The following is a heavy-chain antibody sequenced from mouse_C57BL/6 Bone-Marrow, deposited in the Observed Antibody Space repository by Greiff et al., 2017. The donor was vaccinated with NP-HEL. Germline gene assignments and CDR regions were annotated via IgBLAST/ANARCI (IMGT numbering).Heavy chain of an antibody. Sequence: QVQLQQPGAELVRPGSSVKLSCKASGYTFTSYWMHWVKQRPIQGLEWIGSIDPSDSETHYNQKFKDKATLTVDKSSSTAYMQLSSLTSEDSAVYYCARLWSLREAMDYWGQGTSVTVSS. J-gene: IGHJ4*01. CDR2: IDPSDSET. V-gene: IGHV1-52*01. CDR3: ARLWSLREAMDY. CDR1: GYTFTSYW. D-gene: IGHD1-1*02.